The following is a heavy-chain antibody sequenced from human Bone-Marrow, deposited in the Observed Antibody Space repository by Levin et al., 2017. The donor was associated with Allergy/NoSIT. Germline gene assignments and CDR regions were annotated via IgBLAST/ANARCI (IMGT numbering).Heavy chain of an antibody. J-gene: IGHJ4*02. D-gene: IGHD4-17*01. CDR2: IFYSGST. CDR3: AKVGRTVTDLEY. V-gene: IGHV4-59*01. Sequence: SETLSLTCRISGGSISGYYWNWIRQPPGKGLEWIGNIFYSGSTNYKPSLKSRVTMSLDASKKQFSLRLSSVTAADTAVYFCAKVGRTVTDLEYWGQGTLVTVSS. CDR1: GGSISGYY.